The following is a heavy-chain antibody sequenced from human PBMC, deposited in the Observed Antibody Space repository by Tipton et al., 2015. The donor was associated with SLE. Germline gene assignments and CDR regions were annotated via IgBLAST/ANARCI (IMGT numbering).Heavy chain of an antibody. V-gene: IGHV3-23*03. CDR2: IYSGGSST. Sequence: SLRLSCAASGFTFSSYAMSWVRQAPGKGLEWVSVIYSGGSSTYYADSVEGRFTISRDNSKNTLYLQMNSLRAEDTAVYYCAKEGGFSLGWYFDLWGRGTLVTVSS. J-gene: IGHJ2*01. CDR1: GFTFSSYA. CDR3: AKEGGFSLGWYFDL.